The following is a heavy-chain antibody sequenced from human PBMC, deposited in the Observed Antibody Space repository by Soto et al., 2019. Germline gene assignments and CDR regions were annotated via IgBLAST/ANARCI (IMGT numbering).Heavy chain of an antibody. D-gene: IGHD1-26*01. V-gene: IGHV4-31*03. CDR1: GGSISSGGYY. Sequence: ASETLSLTCTVSGGSISSGGYYWSWIRQHPGKGLEWIGYIYYSGSTYYNPSLKSRVTISVDTSKNQFSLKLSSVTAADTAVYYCARFLGGEHDGYFDYWGQGTLVTVSS. CDR3: ARFLGGEHDGYFDY. CDR2: IYYSGST. J-gene: IGHJ4*02.